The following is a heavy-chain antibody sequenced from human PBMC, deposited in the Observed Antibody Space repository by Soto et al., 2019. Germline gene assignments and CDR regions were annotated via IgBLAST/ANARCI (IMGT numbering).Heavy chain of an antibody. V-gene: IGHV3-30-3*01. Sequence: GGSLRLSCAASGFTFSSYAMHWVRQAPGKGLEWVAVISYDGSNKYYADSVKGRFTISRDNSKNTLYLQMNSLRAEDTAVYYCARENYDFWSGYPNWFDPWGQGTLVTVSS. CDR2: ISYDGSNK. D-gene: IGHD3-3*01. CDR1: GFTFSSYA. CDR3: ARENYDFWSGYPNWFDP. J-gene: IGHJ5*02.